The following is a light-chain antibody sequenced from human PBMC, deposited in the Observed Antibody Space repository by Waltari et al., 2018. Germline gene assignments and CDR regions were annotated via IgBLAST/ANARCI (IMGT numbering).Light chain of an antibody. V-gene: IGKV3-15*01. CDR1: QNIGRH. CDR3: QQYNNGPPWT. Sequence: EIVMTQSPSILSLSPGEGATLSCWALQNIGRHLALYQQKPGQGPRLRISGAATRATAIPARCSGSGSGTDFTITISSLQSEDFAGYYCQQYNNGPPWTFGQGTKVEIK. CDR2: GAA. J-gene: IGKJ1*01.